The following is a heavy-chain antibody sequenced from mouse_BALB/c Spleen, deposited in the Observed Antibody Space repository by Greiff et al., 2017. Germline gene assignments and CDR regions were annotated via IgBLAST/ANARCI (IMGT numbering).Heavy chain of an antibody. V-gene: IGHV1-26*01. CDR1: GYSFTGYY. J-gene: IGHJ2*01. CDR2: INPYNGAT. CDR3: ARGDGNYEDYFDY. Sequence: EVQLQQSGPELVKPGASVKISCKASGYSFTGYYMHWVKQSHVKSLEWIGRINPYNGATSYNQNFKDKASLTVDKSSSTAYMELHSLTSEDSAVYYCARGDGNYEDYFDYWGQGTTLTVSS. D-gene: IGHD2-1*01.